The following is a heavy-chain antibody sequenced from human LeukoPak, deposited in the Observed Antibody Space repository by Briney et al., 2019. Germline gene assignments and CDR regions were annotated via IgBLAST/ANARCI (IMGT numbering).Heavy chain of an antibody. V-gene: IGHV4-59*12. J-gene: IGHJ3*02. CDR3: ARDLYYYDSSGVDAFDI. CDR1: GGSISSYY. CDR2: IYYSGST. Sequence: NPSETLSLTCTVSGGSISSYYWSWIRQPPGKGLEWIGYIYYSGSTNYNPSLKSRVTISVDTSKNQFSLKLSSVTAADTAVYYCARDLYYYDSSGVDAFDIWGQGTMVTVSS. D-gene: IGHD3-22*01.